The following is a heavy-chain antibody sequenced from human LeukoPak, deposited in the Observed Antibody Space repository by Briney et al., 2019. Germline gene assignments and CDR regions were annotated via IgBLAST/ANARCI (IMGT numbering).Heavy chain of an antibody. CDR2: SSGSGDST. CDR1: GFTFSSYA. D-gene: IGHD6-13*01. V-gene: IGHV3-23*01. Sequence: PGGSLRLSCAASGFTFSSYAMSWVRQAPGKGLEWVSASSGSGDSTYYADSVKGRFTISRDNSKNTLYLQMNSLRAEDTAVYYCAKVRSPGIAAAGDWGQGTLVTVSS. CDR3: AKVRSPGIAAAGD. J-gene: IGHJ4*02.